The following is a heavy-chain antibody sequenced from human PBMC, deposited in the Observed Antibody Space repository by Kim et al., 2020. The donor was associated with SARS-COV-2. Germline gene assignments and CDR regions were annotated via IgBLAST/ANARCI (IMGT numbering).Heavy chain of an antibody. D-gene: IGHD6-13*01. CDR3: AKDSSSSFDDAFDI. V-gene: IGHV3-9*01. J-gene: IGHJ3*02. Sequence: DSVKGRLTISRVNVKNSQYLQMNSLRAEDTALYYCAKDSSSSFDDAFDIWGQGTMVTVSS.